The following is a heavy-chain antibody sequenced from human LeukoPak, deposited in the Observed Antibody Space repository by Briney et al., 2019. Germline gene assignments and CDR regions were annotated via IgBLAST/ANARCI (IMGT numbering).Heavy chain of an antibody. J-gene: IGHJ6*03. D-gene: IGHD6-13*01. CDR2: ISSSGST. CDR3: ARDPGSSWSSAYYMDV. CDR1: GDSISIGVYY. Sequence: KPSQTLSLTCTVSGDSISIGVYYCSWIRQPAGKGLEWIGRISSSGSTNYNPSLKSRVTISVDTSKNQFSLKLSSVTAADTAVYYCARDPGSSWSSAYYMDVWGKGTTVTIAS. V-gene: IGHV4-61*02.